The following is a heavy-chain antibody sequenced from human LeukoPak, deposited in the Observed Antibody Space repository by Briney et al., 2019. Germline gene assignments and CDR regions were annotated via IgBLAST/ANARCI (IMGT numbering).Heavy chain of an antibody. V-gene: IGHV3-7*01. CDR2: IKPDGSAV. CDR1: GLTFNIYW. J-gene: IGHJ3*02. D-gene: IGHD3-3*01. CDR3: AGDRAQYYDDSFDI. Sequence: GSLRLSCAASGLTFNIYWMSWIRQAPGKGLEWVANIKPDGSAVYYLDSVKGRFTISRDNARNSVFLQMNTLRVEDTAVYYCAGDRAQYYDDSFDIWGQGTMVTVSS.